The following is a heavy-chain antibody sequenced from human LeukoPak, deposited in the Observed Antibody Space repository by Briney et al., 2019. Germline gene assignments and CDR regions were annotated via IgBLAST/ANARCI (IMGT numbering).Heavy chain of an antibody. CDR3: ARSYSGSFNFDY. D-gene: IGHD1-26*01. Sequence: SETLSLTCTVSGGSISNYYWSWIRQPPGKGLEWIGYIYHSGSTNYNPSLKSRVTISVDTSKNQFSLRLSSVTAADTAVYYCARSYSGSFNFDYWGQGTLVTVSS. CDR2: IYHSGST. J-gene: IGHJ4*02. V-gene: IGHV4-59*01. CDR1: GGSISNYY.